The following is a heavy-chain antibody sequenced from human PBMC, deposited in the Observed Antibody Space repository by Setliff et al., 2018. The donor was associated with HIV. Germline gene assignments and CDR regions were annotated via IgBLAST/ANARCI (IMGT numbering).Heavy chain of an antibody. CDR3: ARESAFFYYFDY. Sequence: SETLSLTCIVSGASISSDTWNWIRQPPGKGLEWIGYIDYSGSTNYNTSLRSRVTISLDTSKNQFSLKLSSVTAADTAVYYCARESAFFYYFDYWGQGTLVTVSS. J-gene: IGHJ4*02. D-gene: IGHD6-25*01. CDR1: GASISSDT. V-gene: IGHV4-59*12. CDR2: IDYSGST.